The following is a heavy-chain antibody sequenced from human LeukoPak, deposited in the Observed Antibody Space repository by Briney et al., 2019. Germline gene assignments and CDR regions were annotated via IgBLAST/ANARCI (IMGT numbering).Heavy chain of an antibody. CDR3: TREPLP. J-gene: IGHJ4*02. CDR2: IYTGGSA. CDR1: GGSISSYY. Sequence: SETLSLTCTVSGGSISSYYWSWIRQPAGKGLEWIGRIYTGGSANYNPSLKSRVTVSADTSKNQVSLKLTSVTAADTAVYYCTREPLPWGQGTLVTVSS. V-gene: IGHV4-4*07.